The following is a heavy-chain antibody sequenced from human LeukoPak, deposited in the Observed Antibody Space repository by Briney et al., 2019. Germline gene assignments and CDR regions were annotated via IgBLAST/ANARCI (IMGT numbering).Heavy chain of an antibody. V-gene: IGHV4-34*01. J-gene: IGHJ6*02. CDR2: ISHSGST. CDR3: ARGRSHCSSTSCYLLYYYYGMDV. CDR1: GGSFSGHY. D-gene: IGHD2-2*01. Sequence: SETLSLTCAVYGGSFSGHYWSWIRQPPGKGLEWIGEISHSGSTNYNPSLKSRVTISVDTSKNQFSLKLSSVTAADTAVYYCARGRSHCSSTSCYLLYYYYGMDVWGQGTTVTVSS.